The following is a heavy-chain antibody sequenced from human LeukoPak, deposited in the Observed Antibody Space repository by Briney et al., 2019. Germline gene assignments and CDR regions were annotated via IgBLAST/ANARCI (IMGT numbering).Heavy chain of an antibody. CDR2: IKQDGSEK. V-gene: IGHV3-7*04. Sequence: GGSLRLSCAASGFTFRSYGMSWVRQAPGKGLEWVANIKQDGSEKYYVDSVKGRFTISRDNAKNSLYLQMNSLRAEDTAVYYCAREIKFYDNWTGYYTSYYSMDVWGQGTTVTVSS. CDR3: AREIKFYDNWTGYYTSYYSMDV. CDR1: GFTFRSYG. J-gene: IGHJ6*02. D-gene: IGHD3-9*01.